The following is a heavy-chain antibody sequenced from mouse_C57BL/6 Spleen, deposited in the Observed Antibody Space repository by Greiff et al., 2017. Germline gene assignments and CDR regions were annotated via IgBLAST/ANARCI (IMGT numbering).Heavy chain of an antibody. J-gene: IGHJ2*01. CDR2: IDPSDSYT. V-gene: IGHV1-50*01. CDR1: GYTFTSYW. CDR3: ARSDSNYGFDY. Sequence: VQLQQPGAELVKPGASVKLSCKASGYTFTSYWMQWVKQRPGQGLEWIGEIDPSDSYTNYNQKFKGKATLTVDTSSSTAYMQLSSLTSEDSAVYYCARSDSNYGFDYWGQGTTLTVSS. D-gene: IGHD2-5*01.